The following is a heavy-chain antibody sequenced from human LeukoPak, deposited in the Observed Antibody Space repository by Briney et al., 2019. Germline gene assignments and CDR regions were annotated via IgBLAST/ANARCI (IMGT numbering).Heavy chain of an antibody. J-gene: IGHJ1*01. CDR2: ISGSGGST. CDR1: GLTFSSYA. D-gene: IGHD6-13*01. Sequence: PGGSLRLSCAASGLTFSSYAMNWVRQAPGKGLEWVSAISGSGGSTYYADSVKGRFTISRDNSKNTLYLQMNSLRAEDTAVYYCAAEQQLAFIYFQHWGQGTLVTVSS. V-gene: IGHV3-23*01. CDR3: AAEQQLAFIYFQH.